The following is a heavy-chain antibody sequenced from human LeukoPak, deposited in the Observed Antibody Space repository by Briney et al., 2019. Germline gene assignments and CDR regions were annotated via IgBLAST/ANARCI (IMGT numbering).Heavy chain of an antibody. J-gene: IGHJ3*02. CDR1: GFTFSNYG. D-gene: IGHD3-10*01. Sequence: GGSLRLSCAASGFTFSNYGMNWVRQAPGKGLEWVSFTDTSGRYVYYGDSVKGRFTISRDNAKNLLFLQMDGLRAEDTALYYCARGRSITLLRGVAMSDGFDIWGQGAMVAVSS. CDR2: TDTSGRYV. V-gene: IGHV3-21*06. CDR3: ARGRSITLLRGVAMSDGFDI.